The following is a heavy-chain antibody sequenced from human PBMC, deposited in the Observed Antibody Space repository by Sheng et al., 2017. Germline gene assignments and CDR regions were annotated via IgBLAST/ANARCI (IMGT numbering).Heavy chain of an antibody. D-gene: IGHD1-26*01. Sequence: EVQLVESGGGLIQPGGSLRLSCAASGFTVSSNYMSWVRQAPGKGLEWVSVIYSGGSTYYADSVKGRFTISRDNSKNTLYLQMNSLRAEDTAVYYCAGRGELLYYYYMDVWGQGTTVTVSS. CDR2: IYSGGST. J-gene: IGHJ6*03. V-gene: IGHV3-53*01. CDR3: AGRGELLYYYYMDV. CDR1: GFTVSSNY.